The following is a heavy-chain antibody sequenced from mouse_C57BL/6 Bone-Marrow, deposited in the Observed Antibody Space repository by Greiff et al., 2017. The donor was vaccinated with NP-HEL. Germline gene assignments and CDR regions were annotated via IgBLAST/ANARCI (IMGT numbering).Heavy chain of an antibody. V-gene: IGHV1-82*01. J-gene: IGHJ2*01. D-gene: IGHD2-4*01. CDR2: IYPGDGDN. CDR1: GYAFRSSW. CDR3: ARWALLSLRDYFDY. Sequence: QVQLQQSGPELVKPGASVKISCKASGYAFRSSWMNWVKQRPGKGLEWIGRIYPGDGDNNYTGKFKGKATLTANKSSSTAYMQLSSLTSEDSAVYFCARWALLSLRDYFDYWGQGTTLTVSS.